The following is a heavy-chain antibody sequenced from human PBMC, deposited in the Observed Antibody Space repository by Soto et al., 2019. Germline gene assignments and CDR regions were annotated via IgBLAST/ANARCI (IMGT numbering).Heavy chain of an antibody. CDR1: GFTFSDYY. CDR3: ARDRLYGDYVHYYYMDV. D-gene: IGHD4-17*01. V-gene: IGHV3-11*01. CDR2: ISSSGSTI. Sequence: GGSLRLSCAASGFTFSDYYMSWIRQAPGKGLEWVSYISSSGSTIYYADSVEGRFTISRDNAKNSLYLQMNSLRAEDTAVYYCARDRLYGDYVHYYYMDVWGKGTTVTVSS. J-gene: IGHJ6*03.